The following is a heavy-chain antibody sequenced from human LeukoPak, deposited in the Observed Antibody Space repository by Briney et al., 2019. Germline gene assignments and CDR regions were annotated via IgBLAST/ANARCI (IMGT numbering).Heavy chain of an antibody. CDR1: GFTFSSYA. D-gene: IGHD5-18*01. Sequence: GGSLRLSCAASGFTFSSYAMNWVRQAPGKGLEWVSYISSSGSTIYYADSVKGRSTISRDNAKNSLYLQMNSLRAEDTAVYYCASSLPYGYGLLRPGGGMDVWGQGTTVTVSS. J-gene: IGHJ6*02. CDR2: ISSSGSTI. CDR3: ASSLPYGYGLLRPGGGMDV. V-gene: IGHV3-48*03.